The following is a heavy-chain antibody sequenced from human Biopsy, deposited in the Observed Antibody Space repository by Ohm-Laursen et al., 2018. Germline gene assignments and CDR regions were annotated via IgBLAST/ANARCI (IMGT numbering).Heavy chain of an antibody. V-gene: IGHV4-34*01. Sequence: TLSLTCAVNGESSSGYFWNWIRQPPGKGPEWIGEINQSGSTKYNLSLKRRATLSADSSNSQFSLRLTSVTAADTAIYYCARGSGYFKLNVWGQGTTVTVSS. CDR3: ARGSGYFKLNV. CDR1: GESSSGYF. D-gene: IGHD5-12*01. CDR2: INQSGST. J-gene: IGHJ6*02.